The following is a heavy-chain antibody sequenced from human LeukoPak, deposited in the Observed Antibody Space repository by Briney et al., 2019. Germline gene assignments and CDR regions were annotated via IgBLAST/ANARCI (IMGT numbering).Heavy chain of an antibody. CDR3: ARSKYYVSSGDDAFDI. CDR2: INPNSGAT. V-gene: IGHV1-2*02. D-gene: IGHD3-22*01. J-gene: IGHJ3*02. CDR1: VYNFLDHY. Sequence: ASVKVSFKSTVYNFLDHYMYWLRQAPGQGLEWMGWINPNSGATSYPQKFQGRVTITKDKSISTAYMELSRLRSDDQASFYCARSKYYVSSGDDAFDIWGQGTRVTVSS.